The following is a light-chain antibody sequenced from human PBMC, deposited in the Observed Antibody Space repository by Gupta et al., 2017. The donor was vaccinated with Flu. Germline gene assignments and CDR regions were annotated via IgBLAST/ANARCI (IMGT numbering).Light chain of an antibody. CDR2: QDK. J-gene: IGLJ2*01. CDR3: RACDSITV. CDR1: KLGDKY. V-gene: IGLV3-1*01. Sequence: ITCSGDKLGDKYAFWYQQTPGHSPVFVNYQDKKLPSGIPGRFSGSNSGITTTLALGETQAIDDADYYCRACDSITVFGGGTELTVL.